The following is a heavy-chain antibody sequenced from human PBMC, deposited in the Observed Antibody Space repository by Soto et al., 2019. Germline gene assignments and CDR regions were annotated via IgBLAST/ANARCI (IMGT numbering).Heavy chain of an antibody. CDR3: ARGDTAMVRKGVDV. J-gene: IGHJ6*02. CDR2: IDPSDSYT. D-gene: IGHD5-18*01. CDR1: GYTFTSYY. Sequence: GESLKISCEGSGYTFTSYYITWARQLPGKGLEWMGRIDPSDSYTTYNPSFQGHVTISADKSIRTAYLQWSSLEASDSAMYYCARGDTAMVRKGVDVWGQGTPVTAP. V-gene: IGHV5-10-1*01.